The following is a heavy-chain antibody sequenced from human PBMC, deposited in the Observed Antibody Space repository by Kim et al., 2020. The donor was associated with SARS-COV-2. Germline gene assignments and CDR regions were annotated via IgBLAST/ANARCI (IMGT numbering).Heavy chain of an antibody. Sequence: DSVKGRFTISRDNSMNTVSLQMTSLSVEDTALYYCAKDGDTSTTRTDSLDVWGQGTMVTVSS. CDR3: AKDGDTSTTRTDSLDV. J-gene: IGHJ3*01. V-gene: IGHV3-23*01. D-gene: IGHD5-18*01.